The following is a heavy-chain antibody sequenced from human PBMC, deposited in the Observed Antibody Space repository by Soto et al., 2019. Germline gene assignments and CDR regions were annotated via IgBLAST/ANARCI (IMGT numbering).Heavy chain of an antibody. CDR2: IIPIFGTA. CDR1: GGTFSSYA. J-gene: IGHJ4*02. D-gene: IGHD6-19*01. V-gene: IGHV1-69*13. Sequence: SVKASCKASGGTFSSYAISCVRQAPGQGLEWMGGIIPIFGTANYAQKFQGRVTITADESTSTAYMELSSLRSEDTAVYYCARHVNLPLAGTGFDSWGRGTLVTVSS. CDR3: ARHVNLPLAGTGFDS.